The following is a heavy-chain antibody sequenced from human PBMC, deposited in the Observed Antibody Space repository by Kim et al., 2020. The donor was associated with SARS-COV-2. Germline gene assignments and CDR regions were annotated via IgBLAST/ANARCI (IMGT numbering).Heavy chain of an antibody. V-gene: IGHV3-73*01. J-gene: IGHJ4*02. D-gene: IGHD3-16*01. Sequence: ANEASVESRFTISRDTSKNTAYLEMKSLKTEDTAVYYCTTRSMITVGGRDYWGQGTLVTVSS. CDR3: TTRSMITVGGRDY.